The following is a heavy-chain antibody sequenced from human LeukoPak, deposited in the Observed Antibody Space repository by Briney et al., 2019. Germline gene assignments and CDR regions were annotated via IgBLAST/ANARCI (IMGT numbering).Heavy chain of an antibody. Sequence: SETLSLTCTVSGGSISSYCWSWIRQPPGKGLEWIGYIYYSGSTNYNPSLKSRVTISVDTSKNQFSLKLSSVTAADTAVYYCARVKREIQLWFFAFDIWGQGTMVTVSS. D-gene: IGHD5-18*01. CDR3: ARVKREIQLWFFAFDI. J-gene: IGHJ3*02. CDR2: IYYSGST. CDR1: GGSISSYC. V-gene: IGHV4-59*01.